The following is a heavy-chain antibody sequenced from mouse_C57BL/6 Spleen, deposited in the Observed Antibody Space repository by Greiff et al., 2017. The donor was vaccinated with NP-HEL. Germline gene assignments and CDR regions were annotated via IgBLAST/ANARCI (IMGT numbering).Heavy chain of an antibody. CDR3: ARTAQATYSYAMDH. CDR2: IWSGGST. D-gene: IGHD3-2*02. CDR1: GFSLTSYG. J-gene: IGHJ4*01. Sequence: VQLQQSGPGLVQPSQSLSITCTVSGFSLTSYGVHWVRQSPGKGLEWLGVIWSGGSTDYNAAFISRLSISKDNSKSQVFFKMNSLQTDDTAIDYCARTAQATYSYAMDHWGQGTSVTVSS. V-gene: IGHV2-2*01.